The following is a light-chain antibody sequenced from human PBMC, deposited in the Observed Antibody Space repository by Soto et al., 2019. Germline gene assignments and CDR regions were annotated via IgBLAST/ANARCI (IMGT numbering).Light chain of an antibody. Sequence: EIVLTQSPGTLSLSPGEGATLSCRASQSVSSNYLAWYQQKPGQAPRLLIYGASTRATGIPDRFSGSGSGTDFTLTISRLEPEDFAVYYCQQYGSSPRGFGQGTKVDIK. CDR2: GAS. CDR1: QSVSSNY. CDR3: QQYGSSPRG. V-gene: IGKV3-20*01. J-gene: IGKJ1*01.